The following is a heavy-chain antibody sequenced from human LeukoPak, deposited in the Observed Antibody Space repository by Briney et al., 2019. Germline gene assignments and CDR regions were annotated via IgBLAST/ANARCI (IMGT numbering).Heavy chain of an antibody. CDR3: ARTRDDFWSGYTEKNDY. Sequence: GASVKVSCKASGYTFTSYDINWVRQATGQGLEWMGWMNPNSGNTGYAQKFQGRVTVTRNTSISTAYMELSSLRSEDTAVYYCARTRDDFWSGYTEKNDYWGQGTLVTVSS. CDR2: MNPNSGNT. V-gene: IGHV1-8*01. J-gene: IGHJ4*02. CDR1: GYTFTSYD. D-gene: IGHD3-3*01.